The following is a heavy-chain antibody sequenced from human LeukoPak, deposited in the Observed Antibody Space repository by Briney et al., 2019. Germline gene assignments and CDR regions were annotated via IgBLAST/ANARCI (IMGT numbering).Heavy chain of an antibody. CDR1: GGSFSGYY. CDR3: ARGSWSTMVRGVIDKGFDY. D-gene: IGHD3-10*01. V-gene: IGHV4-59*12. Sequence: SETLSLTCAVYGGSFSGYYWSWIRQPPGKGLEWIGYIYNSGSTNYNPSLKSRVTISLDTSKNQFSLKLSSVTAADTAVYYCARGSWSTMVRGVIDKGFDYWGQGTLVTVS. CDR2: IYNSGST. J-gene: IGHJ4*02.